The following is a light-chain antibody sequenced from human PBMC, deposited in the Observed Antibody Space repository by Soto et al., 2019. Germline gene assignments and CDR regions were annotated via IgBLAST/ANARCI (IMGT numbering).Light chain of an antibody. Sequence: QSVLTQPPSACGSPEQSVTISCNGTSSDVGGYKYVSWYQQHPGKAPKLMIFEVNKRPSGVPDRFSGSKSGNTASLTVSGLHAEDEADYYCSSYAGINNLGVFGTGTKLTVL. CDR1: SSDVGGYKY. J-gene: IGLJ1*01. V-gene: IGLV2-8*01. CDR2: EVN. CDR3: SSYAGINNLGV.